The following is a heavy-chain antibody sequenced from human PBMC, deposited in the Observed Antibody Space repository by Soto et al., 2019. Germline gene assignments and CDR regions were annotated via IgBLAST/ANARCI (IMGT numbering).Heavy chain of an antibody. Sequence: QVQLVQSGAEVKKPGSSVKVSCKASGGTFSSYAISWVRQAPGQGLEWMGGIIPIFGTANYAQKFQGRVTITADESTSTAYMELSSLRSEDTAVYYCARELGYTVPYYYYGMDVWGQGTTVTVSS. D-gene: IGHD5-12*01. CDR2: IIPIFGTA. CDR3: ARELGYTVPYYYYGMDV. CDR1: GGTFSSYA. J-gene: IGHJ6*02. V-gene: IGHV1-69*01.